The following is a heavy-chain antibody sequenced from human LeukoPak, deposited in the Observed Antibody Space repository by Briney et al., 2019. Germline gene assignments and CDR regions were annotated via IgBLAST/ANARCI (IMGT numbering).Heavy chain of an antibody. V-gene: IGHV3-23*01. CDR1: GFTFSSYS. CDR3: AKDAMTLENRWNYRSKTDHEY. Sequence: GGSLRLSCAASGFTFSSYSMNWVRQAPGKGLEWVSTITSSGDNTYYGDSVKGRFTISRDNSKNTLYLQMNNLRADDTATYYCAKDAMTLENRWNYRSKTDHEYWGQGTLVAVSS. CDR2: ITSSGDNT. D-gene: IGHD1-7*01. J-gene: IGHJ4*02.